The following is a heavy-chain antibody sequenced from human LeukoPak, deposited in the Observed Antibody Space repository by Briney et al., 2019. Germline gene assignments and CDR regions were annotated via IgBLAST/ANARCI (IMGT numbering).Heavy chain of an antibody. J-gene: IGHJ5*02. V-gene: IGHV1-69*04. CDR1: GGTFSSYA. Sequence: SVKVSCKASGGTFSSYAISWVRQAPGQGLEWMGRIIPILGIANYAQKFQGRVTITADKSTSTAYMELSSLRSEDTAVYYCARDRGTASGNWFDPWGQGTLVTVSS. CDR2: IIPILGIA. CDR3: ARDRGTASGNWFDP. D-gene: IGHD1-26*01.